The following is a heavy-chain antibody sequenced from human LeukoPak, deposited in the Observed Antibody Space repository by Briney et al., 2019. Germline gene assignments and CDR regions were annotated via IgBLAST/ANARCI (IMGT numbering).Heavy chain of an antibody. V-gene: IGHV3-7*01. J-gene: IGHJ4*02. CDR3: ARVPWTAAAD. Sequence: GGSLRLSCAASGFTFSSNWMNWVRQAPGKGLEWVASINEDGSEKHYAGSVKGRFTISRDNAKNSVYLQMKSLRAEDTAVYYCARVPWTAAADWGQGTLVTVSS. D-gene: IGHD6-13*01. CDR2: INEDGSEK. CDR1: GFTFSSNW.